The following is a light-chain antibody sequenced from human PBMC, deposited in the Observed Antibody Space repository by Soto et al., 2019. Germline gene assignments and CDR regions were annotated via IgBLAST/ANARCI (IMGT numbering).Light chain of an antibody. CDR2: GAS. J-gene: IGKJ5*01. V-gene: IGKV3D-15*01. CDR3: QQYRDWPQT. CDR1: QSVDIS. Sequence: MTQSPSTLSVSPVERVTLSCRASQSVDISLAWYQQKPGQAPRLLIYGASSRATGIPDRFSGSGSGTDFTLTISRLEPEDFAVYYCQQYRDWPQTFGQGTRLEI.